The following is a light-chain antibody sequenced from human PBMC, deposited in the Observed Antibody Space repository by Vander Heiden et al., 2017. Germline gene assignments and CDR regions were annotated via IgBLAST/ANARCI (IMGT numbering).Light chain of an antibody. CDR3: LQGTHWPGT. CDR1: QSLVHSDGNTY. Sequence: DVVLTESAVSLPVTLGQPASFPCRSDQSLVHSDGNTYLSWFHQRPGQSPRRLIYRVSNRDSGVPDRFSGSGSGTDFTLKISRVEAEDVGMYYCLQGTHWPGTFGQGTRVEIK. V-gene: IGKV2-30*02. CDR2: RVS. J-gene: IGKJ1*01.